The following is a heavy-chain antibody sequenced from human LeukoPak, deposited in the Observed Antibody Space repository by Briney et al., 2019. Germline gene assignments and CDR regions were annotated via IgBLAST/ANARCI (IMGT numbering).Heavy chain of an antibody. CDR3: ARRSDDYDSSAYYH. D-gene: IGHD3-22*01. CDR1: GYTFTNFD. J-gene: IGHJ4*02. Sequence: GASVKVSCKASGYTFTNFDINWVRQATGQGLEWMRWVNPNSGNTGYAQKFRGRVTMTRNTATSTVYMELSSLTSEDTSIYYCARRSDDYDSSAYYHWGQGTLVTVSS. CDR2: VNPNSGNT. V-gene: IGHV1-8*01.